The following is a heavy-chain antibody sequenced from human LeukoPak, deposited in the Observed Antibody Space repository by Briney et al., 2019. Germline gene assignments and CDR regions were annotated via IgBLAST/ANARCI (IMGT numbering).Heavy chain of an antibody. V-gene: IGHV4-59*08. CDR1: GGSISSTY. J-gene: IGHJ6*02. Sequence: ETLSLTCTVSGGSISSTYWSWIRQPPGKGLEWIGYIYYSGSTNYNPSLKSRVTISVDTSKNQFSLKLSSVTAADTAVYYCARGDEGYYYYGMDVWGQGTTVTVSS. CDR3: ARGDEGYYYYGMDV. CDR2: IYYSGST.